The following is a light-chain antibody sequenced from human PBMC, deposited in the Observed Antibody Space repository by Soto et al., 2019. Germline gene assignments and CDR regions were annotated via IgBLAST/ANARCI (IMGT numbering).Light chain of an antibody. CDR2: YDR. CDR1: NIGSQS. J-gene: IGLJ3*02. Sequence: SYVLTQPPSVSVSPGNTATITCGGNNIGSQSVHWYQQKPGQAPVLVVFYDRVRPSGIPDRFSGSISGNRATLTISRVEAGDEADYFCQLWVISSDHLWVFGGGTKLTVL. V-gene: IGLV3-21*01. CDR3: QLWVISSDHLWV.